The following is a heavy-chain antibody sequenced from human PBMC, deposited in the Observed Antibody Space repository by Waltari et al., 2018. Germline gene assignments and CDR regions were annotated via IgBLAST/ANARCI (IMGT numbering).Heavy chain of an antibody. D-gene: IGHD4-17*01. V-gene: IGHV4-39*01. CDR1: GGSISTNYN. CDR2: MQYRGST. CDR3: GRVAFGDDGGYFQH. Sequence: QLQLQESGPGLVKPSETLSLTCTVSGGSISTNYNWAWIRQPPGKGLEGRGNMQYRGSTFYNPSLKSRVTISLDTSMNQFSLRLTSVNAADTAVYFCGRVAFGDDGGYFQHWGQGTLVTISS. J-gene: IGHJ1*01.